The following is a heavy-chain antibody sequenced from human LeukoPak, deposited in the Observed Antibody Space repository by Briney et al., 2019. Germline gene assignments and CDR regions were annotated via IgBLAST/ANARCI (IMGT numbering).Heavy chain of an antibody. V-gene: IGHV3-23*01. Sequence: PGGSLRLSCAASGFTFSSYAMSWVRQAPGKGLEWVSAISGSGGSTYYADSVKGRFTISRGNSKNTLYLQMNSLRAEDTAVYYCAKDGIGYCTNGVCRHNWFDPWGQGTLVTVSS. CDR2: ISGSGGST. J-gene: IGHJ5*02. CDR3: AKDGIGYCTNGVCRHNWFDP. CDR1: GFTFSSYA. D-gene: IGHD2-8*01.